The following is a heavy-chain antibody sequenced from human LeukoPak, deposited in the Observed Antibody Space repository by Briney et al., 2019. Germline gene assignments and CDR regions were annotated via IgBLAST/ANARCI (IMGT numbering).Heavy chain of an antibody. CDR1: GGSISSTSYY. CDR3: AKAGVRYFDSSGLYAFDF. CDR2: IYYSGST. Sequence: SETLSLTRAVSGGSISSTSYYWAWLRQPPGKRLEWIGTIYYSGSTYHNPSLKSRVTLSVDTSRNQFSLRLSSVDAADTAVYYCAKAGVRYFDSSGLYAFDFWGQGTTVTVSS. D-gene: IGHD3-22*01. J-gene: IGHJ3*01. V-gene: IGHV4-39*01.